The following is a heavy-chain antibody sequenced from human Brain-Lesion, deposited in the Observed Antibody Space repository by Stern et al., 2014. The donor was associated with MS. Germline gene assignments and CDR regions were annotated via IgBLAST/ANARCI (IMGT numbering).Heavy chain of an antibody. CDR2: IFNSGST. D-gene: IGHD2-2*01. Sequence: VQLVESGPGLVKPSQTLSLSCTVSGGSISSGGYYWSWIRQLAGKGLEWIRRIFNSGSTSYNPSLKSRVTISIDTSKNQFSLRLNSMTAADTAVYYCARGRVVPGFQYYATDVWGQGTTVIVSS. CDR1: GGSISSGGYY. V-gene: IGHV4-61*02. J-gene: IGHJ6*02. CDR3: ARGRVVPGFQYYATDV.